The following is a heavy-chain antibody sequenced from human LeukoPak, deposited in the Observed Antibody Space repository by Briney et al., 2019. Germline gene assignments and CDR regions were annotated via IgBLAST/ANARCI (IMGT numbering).Heavy chain of an antibody. V-gene: IGHV3-48*03. J-gene: IGHJ4*02. CDR1: GFIFSNYE. CDR2: ISSTGSDI. D-gene: IGHD1-26*01. CDR3: ARDLPTGTYRAYFDN. Sequence: GGSLRLSCAGSGFIFSNYEMNWVRQAPGKGLEWVSYISSTGSDIYYADSVKGRFTISRDNAENSLFLQMNSLRAEDTAVYYCARDLPTGTYRAYFDNWGQGTLVTVSS.